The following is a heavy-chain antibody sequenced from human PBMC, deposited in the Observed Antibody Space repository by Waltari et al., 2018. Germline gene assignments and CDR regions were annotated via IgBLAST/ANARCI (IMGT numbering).Heavy chain of an antibody. CDR2: IIPIFGTA. D-gene: IGHD3-22*01. V-gene: IGHV1-69*12. CDR1: GGTFSSYA. Sequence: QVQLVQSGAEVKKPGSSVKVSCKASGGTFSSYAISWVRQAPGQGLEWMGGIIPIFGTANDAQKFQGRVTITADESTSTAYMELSSLRSEDTAVYYCARSSYYYDSSGSHYFDYWGQGTLVTVSS. J-gene: IGHJ4*02. CDR3: ARSSYYYDSSGSHYFDY.